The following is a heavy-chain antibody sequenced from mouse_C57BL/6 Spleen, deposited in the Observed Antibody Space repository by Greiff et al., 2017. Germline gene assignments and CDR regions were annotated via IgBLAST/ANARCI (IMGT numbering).Heavy chain of an antibody. CDR3: ARKGAGNQFAY. CDR1: GYTFTSYW. J-gene: IGHJ3*01. D-gene: IGHD2-1*01. V-gene: IGHV1-52*01. Sequence: QVQLQQPGAELVRPGSSVKLSCKASGYTFTSYWMHWVKQRPIQGLEWIGNIDPSDSETHYNQKFKDKATLTVDKSSSTAYMQLSSLTSEDSAVYYCARKGAGNQFAYWGQGTLVTVSA. CDR2: IDPSDSET.